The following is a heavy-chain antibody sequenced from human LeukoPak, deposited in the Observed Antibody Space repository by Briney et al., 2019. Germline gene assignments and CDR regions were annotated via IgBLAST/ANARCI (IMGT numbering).Heavy chain of an antibody. Sequence: GGSLRLSCAASGFTFTTYTIHWVRQAPGKGLESVSAVVGNGGTTYYANSVKGRFTISRDNSKNTVYLQMGSLRAEDTAVYYCARERAFYYFDYWGQGALVTVSS. J-gene: IGHJ4*02. V-gene: IGHV3-64*01. CDR2: VVGNGGTT. CDR3: ARERAFYYFDY. CDR1: GFTFTTYT.